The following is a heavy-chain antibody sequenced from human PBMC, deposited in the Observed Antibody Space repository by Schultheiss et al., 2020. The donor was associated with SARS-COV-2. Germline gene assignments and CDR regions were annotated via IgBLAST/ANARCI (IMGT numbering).Heavy chain of an antibody. J-gene: IGHJ4*02. CDR1: GGTFSSYA. CDR3: ARDGLVLTMAYFDY. CDR2: INPNSGGT. Sequence: GESLKISCKASGGTFSSYAISWVRQAPGQGLEWMGWINPNSGGTNYAQKFQGRVTMTRDTSISTAYMELSRLRSDDTAVYYCARDGLVLTMAYFDYWGQGTLVTVSS. D-gene: IGHD3-22*01. V-gene: IGHV1-2*02.